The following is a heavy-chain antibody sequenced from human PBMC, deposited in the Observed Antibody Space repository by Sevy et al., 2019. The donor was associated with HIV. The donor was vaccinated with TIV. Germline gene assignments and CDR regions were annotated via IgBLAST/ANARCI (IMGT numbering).Heavy chain of an antibody. J-gene: IGHJ4*02. V-gene: IGHV3-33*01. CDR1: GFTCSNYA. CDR3: ARGGYYYDNAAYYALDS. D-gene: IGHD3-22*01. CDR2: IWSDGAYQ. Sequence: GGSLRLSCAATGFTCSNYAMHWVRQAPGKGMEWVAIIWSDGAYQYHGDSVKGRFTISRDNSKNTLYLQMNNVRVEDTAVYYCARGGYYYDNAAYYALDSWGQGTLVTVS.